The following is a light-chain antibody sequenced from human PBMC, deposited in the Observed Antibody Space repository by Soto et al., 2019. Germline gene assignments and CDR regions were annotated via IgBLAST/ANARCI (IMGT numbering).Light chain of an antibody. Sequence: DIVMTQSPLSLPVTPGEPASISCRSSQSLLHSNGYNYLDWYVQKPGQSPQLLFYLGSSRASWVPDRFTGSGSGTDFTLKISRVEAEDVGVYYCMQALQTPPAFGQGTKLEIK. V-gene: IGKV2-28*01. CDR2: LGS. J-gene: IGKJ2*01. CDR1: QSLLHSNGYNY. CDR3: MQALQTPPA.